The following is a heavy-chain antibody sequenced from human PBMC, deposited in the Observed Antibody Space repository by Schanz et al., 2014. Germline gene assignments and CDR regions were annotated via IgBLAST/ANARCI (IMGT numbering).Heavy chain of an antibody. Sequence: QVQLQESGPGLVKPSETLSLTCSVSGGSISSYYWSWIRQPAGKGLEWIGRFYSSGSTNYNPSLQERVPMSIDASKTQSSLKRSSVTAADTAVYYCAREKVDIVVIPGARRNYYYSGMDVWGQGTTVTVSS. D-gene: IGHD2-2*01. V-gene: IGHV4-4*07. CDR2: FYSSGST. CDR3: AREKVDIVVIPGARRNYYYSGMDV. CDR1: GGSISSYY. J-gene: IGHJ6*02.